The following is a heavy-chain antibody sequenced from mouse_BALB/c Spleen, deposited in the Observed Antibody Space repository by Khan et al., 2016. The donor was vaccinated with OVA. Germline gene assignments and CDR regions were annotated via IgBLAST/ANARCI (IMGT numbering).Heavy chain of an antibody. V-gene: IGHV1-26*01. Sequence: VQLQQSGPDLVKPGASGKMSCKASGYSFTNYYVNWVKQSHGKSLECIGRVNPNTGNTNYNQKFKGKAILIVDTSSSTAYMELRGLTSEDSAVYYCARGYDFFAYWGQGTLVTGSA. J-gene: IGHJ3*01. CDR2: VNPNTGNT. D-gene: IGHD2-14*01. CDR1: GYSFTNYY. CDR3: ARGYDFFAY.